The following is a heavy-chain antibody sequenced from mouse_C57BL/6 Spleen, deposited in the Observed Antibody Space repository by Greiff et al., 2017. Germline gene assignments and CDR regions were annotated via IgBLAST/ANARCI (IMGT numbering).Heavy chain of an antibody. D-gene: IGHD2-3*01. Sequence: QVQLQQPGTELVKPGASVKLSCKASGYTFTSYWMHWVKQRSGQGLEWIGNINPSNGGTNYNEKFKSKATLTVDKSSSTAYMQLSSLTSEDSAVYYCARSGYDGYYWYFDVWGTGTTVTVSS. V-gene: IGHV1-53*01. J-gene: IGHJ1*03. CDR3: ARSGYDGYYWYFDV. CDR1: GYTFTSYW. CDR2: INPSNGGT.